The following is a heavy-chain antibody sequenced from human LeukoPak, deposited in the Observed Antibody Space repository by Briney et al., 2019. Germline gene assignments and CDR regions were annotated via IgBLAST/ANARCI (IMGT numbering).Heavy chain of an antibody. V-gene: IGHV3-48*03. CDR1: GFTFSSYE. CDR3: ARGGLPKPFDY. D-gene: IGHD1-14*01. J-gene: IGHJ4*02. Sequence: GGSLRLSCAASGFTFSSYEMNWVRQAPGKGLEWVSYISSSGSIIYYADSVKGRFTISRDNAKNSLYLQMTSLRAEDTAVYYCARGGLPKPFDYWGQGTLVTVSS. CDR2: ISSSGSII.